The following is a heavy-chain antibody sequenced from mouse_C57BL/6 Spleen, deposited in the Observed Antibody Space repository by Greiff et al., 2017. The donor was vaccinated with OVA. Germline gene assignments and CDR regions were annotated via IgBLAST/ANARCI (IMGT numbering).Heavy chain of an antibody. Sequence: VQLKQSGPVLVKPGASVKMSCKASGYTFTDYYMNWVKQSHGKSLEWIGVINPYNGGTSYNQKFKGKATLTVDKSSSTAYMELNSLTSEDSAVYYCARGGDYYGTSDYWGQGTTLTVSS. V-gene: IGHV1-19*01. D-gene: IGHD1-1*01. J-gene: IGHJ2*01. CDR2: INPYNGGT. CDR3: ARGGDYYGTSDY. CDR1: GYTFTDYY.